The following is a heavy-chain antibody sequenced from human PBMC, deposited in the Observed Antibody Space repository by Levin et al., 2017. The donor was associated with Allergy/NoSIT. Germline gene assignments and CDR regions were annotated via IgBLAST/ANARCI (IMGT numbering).Heavy chain of an antibody. CDR3: SKSLGGGNSAAGFDH. J-gene: IGHJ4*02. V-gene: IGHV3-30*02. CDR1: GFNFRSYG. CDR2: IWYDGSTK. D-gene: IGHD4-23*01. Sequence: GGSLRLSCEVSGFNFRSYGMQWVRQAPGKGLEWVASIWYDGSTKYYGDSVKGRFTISRDNSKNTLYLQMDSLRVGDTAVYFCSKSLGGGNSAAGFDHWGQGTLVTVSS.